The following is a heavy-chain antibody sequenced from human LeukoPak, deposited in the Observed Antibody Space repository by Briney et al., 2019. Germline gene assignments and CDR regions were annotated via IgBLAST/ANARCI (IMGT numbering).Heavy chain of an antibody. V-gene: IGHV4-34*01. CDR3: ATLLRGSDNLDY. CDR1: GGSFSGYY. D-gene: IGHD2-15*01. Sequence: SETLSLTCAVYGGSFSGYYWSWIRQPPGKGLEWIGEINHSGSTNYNPSLKSRVTISVDTSKNQFSLKLSSVTAADTAVYYCATLLRGSDNLDYWGQGNLVTVSS. J-gene: IGHJ4*02. CDR2: INHSGST.